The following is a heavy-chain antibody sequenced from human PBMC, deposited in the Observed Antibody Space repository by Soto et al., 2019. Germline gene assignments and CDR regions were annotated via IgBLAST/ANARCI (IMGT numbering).Heavy chain of an antibody. Sequence: QVRLQESGPGLLKPSETLSLTCTVSGGSINTFYWSWVRQPAGKGLEWIGRIFSSGSTSFNPSLESRVAMSVDTSKNHFSLNLSSVTAADMAVYYCAREGSYSAYNFVHGIQLWSFDFWGQGALVTVSS. D-gene: IGHD5-12*01. CDR1: GGSINTFY. V-gene: IGHV4-4*07. CDR2: IFSSGST. CDR3: AREGSYSAYNFVHGIQLWSFDF. J-gene: IGHJ4*02.